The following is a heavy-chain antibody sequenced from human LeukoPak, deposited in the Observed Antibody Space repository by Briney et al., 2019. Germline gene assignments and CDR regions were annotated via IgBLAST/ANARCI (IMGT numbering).Heavy chain of an antibody. D-gene: IGHD3-16*01. J-gene: IGHJ6*04. Sequence: GGSLRLSCAASGFSVINNYMTWVRQAPGKGLEWVSVIYSGGTTHYADSVKGRFTISSDNSKNTLYLQMNSLRVDDTAVYYCLTSPSWGVWGKGTTVTVSS. CDR3: LTSPSWGV. CDR2: IYSGGTT. V-gene: IGHV3-53*01. CDR1: GFSVINNY.